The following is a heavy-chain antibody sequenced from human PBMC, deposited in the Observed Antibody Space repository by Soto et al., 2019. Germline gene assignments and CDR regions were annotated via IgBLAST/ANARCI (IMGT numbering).Heavy chain of an antibody. CDR3: AKVTNYDFWSGYYTFHYYLFDY. CDR2: ISGSGGST. D-gene: IGHD3-3*01. Sequence: PGGSLRLSCAASGFTFSSYAMSWVRQAPGKGLEWVSAISGSGGSTYYADSVKGGFTISRDNSKNTLYLQMNSLRAEDTAVYYCAKVTNYDFWSGYYTFHYYLFDYWGQGTLVTVSS. J-gene: IGHJ4*02. V-gene: IGHV3-23*01. CDR1: GFTFSSYA.